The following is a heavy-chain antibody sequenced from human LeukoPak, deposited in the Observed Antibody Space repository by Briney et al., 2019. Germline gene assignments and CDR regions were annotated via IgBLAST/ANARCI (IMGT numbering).Heavy chain of an antibody. J-gene: IGHJ3*02. CDR3: ARDSRIAVASSRDAFDI. CDR1: GFTFGDYA. V-gene: IGHV3-49*03. D-gene: IGHD6-19*01. Sequence: GGSLRLSCTASGFTFGDYAMSWFRQAPGKGLEWVGFIRSKAYGGTTEYAASVKGRFTISRDDSKSIAYLQMNSLRAEDTAVYYCARDSRIAVASSRDAFDIWGQGTMVTVSS. CDR2: IRSKAYGGTT.